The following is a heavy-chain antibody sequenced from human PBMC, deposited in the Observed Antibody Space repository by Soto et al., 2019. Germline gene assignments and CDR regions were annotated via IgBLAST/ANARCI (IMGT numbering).Heavy chain of an antibody. CDR3: AKDITMVRGARPRFDP. J-gene: IGHJ5*02. Sequence: GGSLRLSCAASGFTFSSYAMSWVRQAPGKGLEWVSAISGSGGSTYYADSVKGRFTISRDNSKNTLYLQMNGLRAEDTAVYYCAKDITMVRGARPRFDPWGQGTLVTVSP. V-gene: IGHV3-23*01. CDR2: ISGSGGST. CDR1: GFTFSSYA. D-gene: IGHD3-10*01.